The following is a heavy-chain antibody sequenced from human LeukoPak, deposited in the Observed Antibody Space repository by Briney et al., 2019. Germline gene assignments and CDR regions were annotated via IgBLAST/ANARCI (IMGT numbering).Heavy chain of an antibody. CDR1: GFSFSDYA. D-gene: IGHD3-10*01. J-gene: IGHJ5*02. CDR2: IPYDGTNR. Sequence: GGSLRLSCAASGFSFSDYAMNWVRQAPGKGLEWVAVIPYDGTNRYYADSVEGRFTISRDNSKNTLYLQMNSLRAEDTAVYYCARSYGSGSYYTNWFDPWGQGTLVTVSS. V-gene: IGHV3-30*04. CDR3: ARSYGSGSYYTNWFDP.